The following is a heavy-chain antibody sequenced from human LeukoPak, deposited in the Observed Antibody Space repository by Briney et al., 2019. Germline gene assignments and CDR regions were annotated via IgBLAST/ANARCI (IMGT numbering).Heavy chain of an antibody. CDR3: AKAVQWELLSYFDY. J-gene: IGHJ4*02. CDR2: IRYDGSNK. V-gene: IGHV3-30*02. Sequence: GGSLRLSCAASGFTFSSYGMHWVRQAPDKGLEWVAFIRYDGSNKYYADSVKGRFTISRDNSKNTLYLQMNSLRAEDTAVYYCAKAVQWELLSYFDYWGQGTLVTVSS. D-gene: IGHD1-26*01. CDR1: GFTFSSYG.